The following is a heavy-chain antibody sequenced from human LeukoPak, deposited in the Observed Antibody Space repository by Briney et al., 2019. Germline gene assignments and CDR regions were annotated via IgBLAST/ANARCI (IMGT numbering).Heavy chain of an antibody. CDR2: XSGSGGNT. V-gene: IGHV3-23*01. D-gene: IGHD3-10*01. Sequence: XSGSGGNTFYPDSVGGRFTISRDNSKNTLYLQMSSLRADDTAVYYCATPLWFGELWGAFDYWGQGTLVTVSS. J-gene: IGHJ4*02. CDR3: ATPLWFGELWGAFDY.